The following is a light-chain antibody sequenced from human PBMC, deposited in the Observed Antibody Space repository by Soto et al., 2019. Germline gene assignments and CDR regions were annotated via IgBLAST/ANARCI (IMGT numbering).Light chain of an antibody. CDR1: TNDVGGYNY. Sequence: QSALTQPASVSGSPGQSITISCTGTTNDVGGYNYVSWYQQHPGKAPKLLIFEVSSRPSGVSNRFSDSKSGNTASLTISALQAEDEADYFCATWDDSLNAAVFGGGTQLTVL. CDR3: ATWDDSLNAAV. V-gene: IGLV2-14*01. J-gene: IGLJ7*01. CDR2: EVS.